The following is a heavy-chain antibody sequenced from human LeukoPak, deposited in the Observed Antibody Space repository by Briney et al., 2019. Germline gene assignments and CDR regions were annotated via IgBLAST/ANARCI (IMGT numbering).Heavy chain of an antibody. CDR3: AGVSDSSGWRLFDY. J-gene: IGHJ4*02. Sequence: SETLSLTCTVSGDSVSSYYWSWIRQPPGKGLRWIGYIYYGGSTNYNPSLKSRVTVSVDSSKNQFSLRLTSVTAADTALYYCAGVSDSSGWRLFDYWGQEILVTVPS. CDR1: GDSVSSYY. CDR2: IYYGGST. D-gene: IGHD6-19*01. V-gene: IGHV4-59*02.